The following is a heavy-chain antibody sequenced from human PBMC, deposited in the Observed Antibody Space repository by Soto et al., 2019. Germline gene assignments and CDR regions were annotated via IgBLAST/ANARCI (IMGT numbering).Heavy chain of an antibody. V-gene: IGHV3-30*18. D-gene: IGHD4-17*01. Sequence: GGSLRLSCAASGFTFSSYGMHWVRQAPGKGLEWVAVISYDGSNKYYADSVKGRFTISRDNSKNTLYLQMNSLRAEDTAVYYCAKDFGDPRPYYYYYYMDVWGKGTTVTVSS. CDR3: AKDFGDPRPYYYYYYMDV. J-gene: IGHJ6*03. CDR2: ISYDGSNK. CDR1: GFTFSSYG.